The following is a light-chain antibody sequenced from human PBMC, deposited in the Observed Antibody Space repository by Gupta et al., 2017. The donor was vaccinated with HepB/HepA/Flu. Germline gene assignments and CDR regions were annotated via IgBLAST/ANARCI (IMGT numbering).Light chain of an antibody. CDR2: VNS. V-gene: IGLV1-40*01. CDR1: TSNIRADYD. J-gene: IGLJ1*01. CDR3: QSYDSSVSSLYV. Sequence: SVLTQPPSLSGASGPRVTVSCIGSTSNIRADYDVHWYQQLPGPAPKLLIYVNSNRPSGVPDRFSGSKSGTADSLAITGLQAEDEAEDYCQSYDSSVSSLYVFGAGTKVTVL.